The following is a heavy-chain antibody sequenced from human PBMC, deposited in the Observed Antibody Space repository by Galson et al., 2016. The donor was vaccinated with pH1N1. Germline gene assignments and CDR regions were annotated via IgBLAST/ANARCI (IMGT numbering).Heavy chain of an antibody. CDR2: ISSSGDNT. V-gene: IGHV3-23*01. CDR1: GFTFSNYA. CDR3: AKGPIESGRANWFDP. D-gene: IGHD2-21*01. J-gene: IGHJ5*02. Sequence: SLRLSCAASGFTFSNYAMSWVRQAPGKGLEWDSGISSSGDNTYAADSVQGRFTISRDNSKNTLYLQMNSLRAEDTAVYYCAKGPIESGRANWFDPWGQGTLVTVSS.